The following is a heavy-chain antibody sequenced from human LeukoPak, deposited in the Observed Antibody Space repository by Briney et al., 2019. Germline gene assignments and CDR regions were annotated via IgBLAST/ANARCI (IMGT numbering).Heavy chain of an antibody. CDR1: GGSIRSSSYY. J-gene: IGHJ4*02. Sequence: SETLSLTCTVSGGSIRSSSYYWGWIRQPPGKGLEWIGNIYYTGRTYYNPSLKSRVTISVDTSKNQFSLKLSSVTAADTAVYYCARVPWSYYALLFDYWGQGTLVTVSS. D-gene: IGHD1-26*01. V-gene: IGHV4-39*07. CDR3: ARVPWSYYALLFDY. CDR2: IYYTGRT.